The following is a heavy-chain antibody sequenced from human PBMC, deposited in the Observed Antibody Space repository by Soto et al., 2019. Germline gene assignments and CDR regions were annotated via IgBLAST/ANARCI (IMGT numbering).Heavy chain of an antibody. CDR1: GGSISSYY. CDR3: ASSSPAFYSSGWYGWFDP. Sequence: SSETLSLTCTVSGGSISSYYWSWIRQPPGKXLEWIGYIYYSGSTNYNPSLKSRVTISVDTSKNQFSLKLSSVTAADTAVYYCASSSPAFYSSGWYGWFDPWGQGTLVTVSS. V-gene: IGHV4-59*01. J-gene: IGHJ5*02. CDR2: IYYSGST. D-gene: IGHD6-19*01.